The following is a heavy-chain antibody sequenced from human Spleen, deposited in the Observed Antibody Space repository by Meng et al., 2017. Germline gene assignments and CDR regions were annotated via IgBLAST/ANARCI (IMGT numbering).Heavy chain of an antibody. V-gene: IGHV1-3*04. CDR3: ARGLAAAAAGWFDP. D-gene: IGHD6-13*01. CDR2: INIDNGNT. J-gene: IGHJ5*02. CDR1: GYSFTAYS. Sequence: QVQPVPSGAEVKKPGASVKLSCTASGYSFTAYSIQWVRQAPGQRLEWLGWINIDNGNTQNSQKFQGRVTITRDTSASSAYMEVSSLRSEDTAVYYCARGLAAAAAGWFDPWGQGTLVTVSS.